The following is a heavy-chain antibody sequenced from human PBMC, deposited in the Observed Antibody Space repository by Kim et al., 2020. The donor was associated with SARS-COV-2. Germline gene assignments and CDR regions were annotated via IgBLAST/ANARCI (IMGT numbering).Heavy chain of an antibody. CDR3: AKGVINSGFDY. J-gene: IGHJ4*02. Sequence: GGSLRLSRVDSGFTFSTSPMGWVRQAPGKGLEWVSRISWDGTRTYYADSVKGRVTMSSDKSKNMLYLHMNSLRVEDTAVYYCAKGVINSGFDYWGQGTQVTVSS. V-gene: IGHV3-23*01. CDR1: GFTFSTSP. D-gene: IGHD1-26*01. CDR2: ISWDGTRT.